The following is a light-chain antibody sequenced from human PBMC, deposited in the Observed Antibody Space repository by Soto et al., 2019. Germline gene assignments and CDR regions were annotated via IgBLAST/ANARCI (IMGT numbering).Light chain of an antibody. CDR3: ASYTVRKSWV. Sequence: QSVLTQPDSVTGSPGQSITISCTGTSSDVGGYNHVSWYQQYPGTAPKLIIYEVTNRPSGVSDRFSGSKSGNTASLTISGLQPEDEADYYCASYTVRKSWVFGGGTKLTVL. CDR1: SSDVGGYNH. J-gene: IGLJ3*02. CDR2: EVT. V-gene: IGLV2-14*01.